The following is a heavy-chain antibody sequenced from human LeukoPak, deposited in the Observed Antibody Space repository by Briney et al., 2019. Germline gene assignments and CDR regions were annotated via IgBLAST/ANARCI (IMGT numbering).Heavy chain of an antibody. CDR1: GFTFSSYA. CDR3: AKDGKGRGYSYGPITLYNWFDP. V-gene: IGHV3-23*01. D-gene: IGHD5-18*01. J-gene: IGHJ5*02. CDR2: ISGSGGST. Sequence: PGGSLRLSCAASGFTFSSYAMSWVRQAPGKGLEWVSAISGSGGSTYYADSVKGRFTISRDNSKNTLYLQMNSLRAEDTAVYYCAKDGKGRGYSYGPITLYNWFDPWGQGTLVTVSS.